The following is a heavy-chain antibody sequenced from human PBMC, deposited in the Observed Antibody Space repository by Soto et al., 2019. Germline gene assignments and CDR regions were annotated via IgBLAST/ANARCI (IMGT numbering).Heavy chain of an antibody. CDR2: IFYTGST. J-gene: IGHJ1*01. V-gene: IGHV4-31*03. CDR1: AGSISSVGDY. CDR3: SSATLYGGAECFDH. Sequence: PSETLSLTCTVSAGSISSVGDYWNWIRQHPGKGLEWIGYIFYTGSTYYNPSLKSRVTISVYTSKNQFSLKVNSLTAADTAVYYCSSATLYGGAECFDHRAQRPPVSVSS. D-gene: IGHD3-16*01.